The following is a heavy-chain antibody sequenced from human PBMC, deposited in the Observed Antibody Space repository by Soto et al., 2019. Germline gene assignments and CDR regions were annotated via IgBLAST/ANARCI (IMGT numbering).Heavy chain of an antibody. V-gene: IGHV3-21*01. CDR2: ISSSSSYI. D-gene: IGHD6-19*01. Sequence: EVQLVESGGGLVKPGGSLRLSCAASGFTFSSYSMNWVRQAPGKGLEWVSSISSSSSYIYYADSVKGRFTISRGNAKNSLYLQMNSLRAEDTAVYYCARETVSSGSWDYWGQGTLVTVSS. CDR3: ARETVSSGSWDY. J-gene: IGHJ4*02. CDR1: GFTFSSYS.